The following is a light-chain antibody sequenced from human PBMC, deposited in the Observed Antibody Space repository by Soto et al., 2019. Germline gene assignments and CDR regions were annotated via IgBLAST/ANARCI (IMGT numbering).Light chain of an antibody. J-gene: IGKJ4*01. V-gene: IGKV3-15*01. CDR1: QSVNSN. Sequence: EIVMTQSPATLSVSPGERATLSCRASQSVNSNLAWYRQKPGQAPRLLISDASTRATGVPARFSGSGSGTDFTLPISSRQSEDSGIYYCQQYNFWPPLTFGGGTKVEIK. CDR2: DAS. CDR3: QQYNFWPPLT.